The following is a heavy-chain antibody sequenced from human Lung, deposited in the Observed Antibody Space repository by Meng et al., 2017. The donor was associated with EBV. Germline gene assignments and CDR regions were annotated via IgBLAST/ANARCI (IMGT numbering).Heavy chain of an antibody. V-gene: IGHV4-30-4*01. J-gene: IGHJ4*02. Sequence: QVQRQESGPGLVKPSQTLSLTCAVSGGSISSGGYYWSWIRQPPGKGLEWIGYIYYSGSTYYNPSLKSRVTISVDTSKNQFSLKLSSVTAADTAVYYCARSREERPFDYWGQGTLVTVSS. CDR1: GGSISSGGYY. CDR2: IYYSGST. D-gene: IGHD1-26*01. CDR3: ARSREERPFDY.